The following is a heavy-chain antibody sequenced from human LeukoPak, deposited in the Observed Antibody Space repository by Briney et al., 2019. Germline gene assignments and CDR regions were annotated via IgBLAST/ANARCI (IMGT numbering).Heavy chain of an antibody. CDR2: INPNSGGT. J-gene: IGHJ6*03. Sequence: ASVKVSCKASGYTFTSYYMHWVRQAPGQGLEWMGWINPNSGGTNYAQKFQGRVTMTRDTSISTAYMELSRLRSDDTAVYYCARPYSSGWYSNYYYYMDVWGKGTTVTVSS. D-gene: IGHD6-19*01. V-gene: IGHV1-2*02. CDR3: ARPYSSGWYSNYYYYMDV. CDR1: GYTFTSYY.